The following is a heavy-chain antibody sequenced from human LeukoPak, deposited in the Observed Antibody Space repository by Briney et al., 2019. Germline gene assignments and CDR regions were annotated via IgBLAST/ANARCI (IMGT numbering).Heavy chain of an antibody. Sequence: ASVTVSCKASGYTFTSYGISWVRQAPGQGLEWMGWISAYNGNTNYARKLRGRVTMTTDTSTSTAYMELRSLRSDDTAVYYCARDRENDYGDYSHYFDYWGQGTLVTVSS. V-gene: IGHV1-18*01. D-gene: IGHD4-17*01. CDR1: GYTFTSYG. J-gene: IGHJ4*02. CDR3: ARDRENDYGDYSHYFDY. CDR2: ISAYNGNT.